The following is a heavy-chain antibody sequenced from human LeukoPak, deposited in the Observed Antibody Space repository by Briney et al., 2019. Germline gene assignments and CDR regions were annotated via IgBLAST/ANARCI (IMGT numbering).Heavy chain of an antibody. J-gene: IGHJ5*02. V-gene: IGHV1-69*04. CDR3: ASTIPQCSSTSCYRRAANWFDP. Sequence: GASVKVSCKPSGGTFSSYAISWVRQGPGQGLEWMGRIIPILGIANYAQKLQGRVTITADKSTSTAYMELSSLGSQYTAVYYCASTIPQCSSTSCYRRAANWFDPWGQGTLVTVSS. CDR2: IIPILGIA. CDR1: GGTFSSYA. D-gene: IGHD2-2*01.